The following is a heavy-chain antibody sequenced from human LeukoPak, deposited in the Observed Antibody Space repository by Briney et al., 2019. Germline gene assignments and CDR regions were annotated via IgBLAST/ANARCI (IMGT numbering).Heavy chain of an antibody. D-gene: IGHD6-19*01. CDR1: GFTFSSYE. CDR2: ISSSGSTI. Sequence: GGSLRLSCAASGFTFSSYEMNWVRQAPGKGLEWVSYISSSGSTIYYADSVKGRFTISRDNAKNSLYLQMNSLRAEDTAVYYCARGYSSGRCLGYWGQGTLVTVSS. V-gene: IGHV3-48*03. CDR3: ARGYSSGRCLGY. J-gene: IGHJ4*02.